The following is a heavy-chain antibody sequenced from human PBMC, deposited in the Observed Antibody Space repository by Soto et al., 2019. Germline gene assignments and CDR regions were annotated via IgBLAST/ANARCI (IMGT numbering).Heavy chain of an antibody. CDR3: ARERSYCSSTSCYGVYYYYMDV. Sequence: QVQLVQSGAEVKKPGASVKVSCKASGYTFTSYGISWVRQAPGQGLEWMGWISAYNGNTNYAQKLQGRVTMTTDTSTSTAYMELRSLRSDDTAVYYCARERSYCSSTSCYGVYYYYMDVWGKGTTVTVSS. V-gene: IGHV1-18*01. CDR2: ISAYNGNT. CDR1: GYTFTSYG. D-gene: IGHD2-2*01. J-gene: IGHJ6*03.